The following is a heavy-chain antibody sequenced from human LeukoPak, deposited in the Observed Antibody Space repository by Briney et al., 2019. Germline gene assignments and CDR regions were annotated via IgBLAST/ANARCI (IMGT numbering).Heavy chain of an antibody. CDR1: GFTFSSYS. CDR2: ISDNSNYI. J-gene: IGHJ4*02. V-gene: IGHV3-21*01. Sequence: GGSLRLSCAASGFTFSSYSMSWVRQAPGKGLEWVSSISDNSNYIYYADSVEGRFTISRDNAKNSLYLQMNSLRAEDTAVYYCANHLACGSTSCPPFDYWGQGTLVTVSS. D-gene: IGHD2-2*01. CDR3: ANHLACGSTSCPPFDY.